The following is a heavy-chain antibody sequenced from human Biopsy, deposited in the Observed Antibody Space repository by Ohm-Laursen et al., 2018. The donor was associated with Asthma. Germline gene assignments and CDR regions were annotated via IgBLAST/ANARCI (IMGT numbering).Heavy chain of an antibody. CDR1: GGSISNSNYY. CDR2: LHYSGSPYYT. CDR3: ARASVAASSNWFDP. V-gene: IGHV4-39*01. Sequence: SETLSLTCTVSGGSISNSNYYWGWIRQSPGKGLEWIGSLHYSGSPYYTFYNPSLESRVTISLDASKNEFSLRLTYVTAADTAQYYCARASVAASSNWFDPWGQGTLVTVSS. D-gene: IGHD6-19*01. J-gene: IGHJ5*02.